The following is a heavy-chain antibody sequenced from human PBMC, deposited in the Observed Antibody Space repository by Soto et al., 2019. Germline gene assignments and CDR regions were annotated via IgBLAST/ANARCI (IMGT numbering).Heavy chain of an antibody. D-gene: IGHD3-10*01. CDR3: ARDQASSGRWQTGRYYGMDV. V-gene: IGHV1-18*01. CDR2: ISAYNGNT. J-gene: IGHJ6*02. Sequence: QVQLVQSGAEVKKPGASVKVSCKASGYTFTSYGISWVRQAPGQGLEWMGWISAYNGNTNYAQKLQGRVTMTTDTPXXTXYXXLRSLRSDDTAVYYCARDQASSGRWQTGRYYGMDVWGQGTTVTVSS. CDR1: GYTFTSYG.